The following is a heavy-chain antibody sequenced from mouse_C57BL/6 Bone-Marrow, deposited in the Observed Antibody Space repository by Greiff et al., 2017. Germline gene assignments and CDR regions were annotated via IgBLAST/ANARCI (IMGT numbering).Heavy chain of an antibody. V-gene: IGHV1-64*01. Sequence: QVHVKQPGAELVKPGASVKLSCKASGYTFTSYWMHWVKQRPGQGLEWIGMIHPNSGSTNYNEKFKSKATLTVDKSSSTAYMQLSSLTSEDSAVYYWATDGSGYGHYYAMDYWGQGTSVTVSS. J-gene: IGHJ4*01. CDR2: IHPNSGST. CDR3: ATDGSGYGHYYAMDY. CDR1: GYTFTSYW. D-gene: IGHD3-2*02.